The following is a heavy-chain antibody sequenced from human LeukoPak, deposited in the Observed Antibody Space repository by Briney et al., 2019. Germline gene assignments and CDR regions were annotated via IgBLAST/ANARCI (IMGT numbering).Heavy chain of an antibody. D-gene: IGHD3-22*01. V-gene: IGHV1-69*13. J-gene: IGHJ4*02. Sequence: SVKVSCKASGGTFISYAISWVRQAPGQGLEWMGGIIPIFGTANYAQKFQGRVTITADESTSTAYMELSSLRSEDTAVYYCATYDSSGYYYGDFDYWGQGTLVTVSS. CDR1: GGTFISYA. CDR2: IIPIFGTA. CDR3: ATYDSSGYYYGDFDY.